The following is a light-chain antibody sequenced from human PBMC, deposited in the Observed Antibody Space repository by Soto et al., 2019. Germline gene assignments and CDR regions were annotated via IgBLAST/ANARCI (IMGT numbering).Light chain of an antibody. Sequence: EIVLTQSPGTLSLSPGERATLSCRASQSVSSSYLAWYQQKPGQAPILLIYGASIRATGIPDRFSGSGSGTDFTLTISSLEPEDFAVYYCKQYDISPLTFGGGTKVEIK. CDR3: KQYDISPLT. V-gene: IGKV3-20*01. J-gene: IGKJ4*01. CDR1: QSVSSSY. CDR2: GAS.